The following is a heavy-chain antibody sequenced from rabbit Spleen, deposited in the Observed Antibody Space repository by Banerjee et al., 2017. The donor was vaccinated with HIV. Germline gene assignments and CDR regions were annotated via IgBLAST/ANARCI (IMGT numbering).Heavy chain of an antibody. D-gene: IGHD4-1*01. CDR2: IDPIFHIT. CDR1: GLDFSSSYW. J-gene: IGHJ4*01. Sequence: QEQLGESGGDLVKPGASLTLTCKASGLDFSSSYWICWVRQAPGKGLEWIGYIDPIFHITTYANWVNGRFSISRENTQNMVYLQLNSLTAADTATYFCVREVAARFHLWGPGTL. V-gene: IGHV1S43*01. CDR3: VREVAARFHL.